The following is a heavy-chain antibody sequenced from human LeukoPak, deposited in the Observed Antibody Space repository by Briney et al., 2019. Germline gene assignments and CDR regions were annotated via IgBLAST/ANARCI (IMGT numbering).Heavy chain of an antibody. D-gene: IGHD3-22*01. Sequence: GGSLRLSCAASGFTFDNYGIGWVRQAPGKGLEWVSGISGSGGRTYYADSVKGRFTISRENAKNSVHLQMNTLRAGDTAVYYCARGDYDSSGYQIDYWGQGTLVTVSS. J-gene: IGHJ4*02. CDR3: ARGDYDSSGYQIDY. CDR1: GFTFDNYG. V-gene: IGHV3-23*01. CDR2: ISGSGGRT.